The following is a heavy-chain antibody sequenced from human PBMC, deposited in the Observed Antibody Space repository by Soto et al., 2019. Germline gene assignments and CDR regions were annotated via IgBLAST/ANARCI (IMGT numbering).Heavy chain of an antibody. Sequence: QVQLVESGGGVVQPGRSLRLSCAASGFNFGGYSMHWVRQAPGKGLEWVAITRHDGSNTYYADSVRGRFTISRDNSKNTLYLQMNSLTVEDTAVYYCVRDGVGATTYFGYFDYWGQGTLITVSS. J-gene: IGHJ4*02. V-gene: IGHV3-33*01. CDR1: GFNFGGYS. D-gene: IGHD1-26*01. CDR3: VRDGVGATTYFGYFDY. CDR2: TRHDGSNT.